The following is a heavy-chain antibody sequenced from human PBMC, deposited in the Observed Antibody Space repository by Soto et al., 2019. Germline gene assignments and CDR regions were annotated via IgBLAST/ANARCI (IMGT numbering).Heavy chain of an antibody. D-gene: IGHD6-13*01. CDR2: IIPIFGTA. CDR3: ARIAGPSHYYYGMDV. J-gene: IGHJ6*02. V-gene: IGHV1-69*06. CDR1: GGTFSSYA. Sequence: GASVKVSCKASGGTFSSYAISWVRQAPGQGLEWMGGIIPIFGTANYAQKFQGRVTITADKSTSTAYMELSSLRSEDTAVYYCARIAGPSHYYYGMDVCGQGTTVTVSS.